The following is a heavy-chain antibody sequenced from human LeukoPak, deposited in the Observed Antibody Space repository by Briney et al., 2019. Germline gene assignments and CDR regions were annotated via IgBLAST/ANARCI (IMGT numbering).Heavy chain of an antibody. CDR1: GFTFSDYY. CDR3: ARDLDCSGGSCYLHFDY. Sequence: GGSLRLSCAASGFTFSDYYMSWIRQAPGKGLEWVSYISSSGSTIYYADSVKGRFTISRDNAKNSLYLQMNSLKADDTAVYYCARDLDCSGGSCYLHFDYWGQGTLVTVSS. D-gene: IGHD2-15*01. J-gene: IGHJ4*02. V-gene: IGHV3-11*04. CDR2: ISSSGSTI.